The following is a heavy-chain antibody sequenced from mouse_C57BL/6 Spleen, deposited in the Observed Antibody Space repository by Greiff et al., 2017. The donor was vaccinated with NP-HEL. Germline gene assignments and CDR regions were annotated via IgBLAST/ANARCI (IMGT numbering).Heavy chain of an antibody. V-gene: IGHV3-6*01. CDR2: ISYDGSN. D-gene: IGHD2-5*01. CDR3: AREGYYSNYGY. CDR1: GYSITSGYY. J-gene: IGHJ2*01. Sequence: LLESGPGLVKPSQSLSLTCSVTGYSITSGYYWNWIRQFPGNKLEWMGYISYDGSNNYNPSLKNRISITRDTSKNQFFLKLNSVTTEDTATYYCAREGYYSNYGYWGQGTTLTVSS.